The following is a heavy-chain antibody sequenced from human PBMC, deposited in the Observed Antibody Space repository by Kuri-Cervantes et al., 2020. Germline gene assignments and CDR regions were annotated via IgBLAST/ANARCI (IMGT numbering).Heavy chain of an antibody. J-gene: IGHJ4*02. D-gene: IGHD1-26*01. Sequence: GGSLRLSCAASGFTFDDYAMHWVRQAPGKGLEWVSGISWNSGSIGYVDSVKGRFTISRDNAKNTLYLQMNSLRAEDTALYYCAKDVDHRMGPYYFDYWGQGTLVTVSS. V-gene: IGHV3-9*01. CDR3: AKDVDHRMGPYYFDY. CDR2: ISWNSGSI. CDR1: GFTFDDYA.